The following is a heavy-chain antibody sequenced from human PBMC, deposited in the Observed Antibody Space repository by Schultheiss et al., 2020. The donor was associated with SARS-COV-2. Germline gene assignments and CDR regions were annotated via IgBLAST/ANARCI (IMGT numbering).Heavy chain of an antibody. V-gene: IGHV3-21*01. CDR2: ISSGSGYI. Sequence: GGSLRLSCAASGFTFSSYSMNWVRQAPGKGLEWVSSISSGSGYIYYADSVKGRFTISRDNAKNSLYLQMNSLGAEDTAVYYCARGISLSGSGPYYFDYWGQGTLVTVSS. CDR1: GFTFSSYS. J-gene: IGHJ4*02. D-gene: IGHD3-10*01. CDR3: ARGISLSGSGPYYFDY.